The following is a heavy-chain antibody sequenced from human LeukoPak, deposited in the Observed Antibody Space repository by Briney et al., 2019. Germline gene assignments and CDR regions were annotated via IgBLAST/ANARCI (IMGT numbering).Heavy chain of an antibody. CDR3: ARSLNYDILTGYPRGGLFDP. CDR2: INHSGST. CDR1: GGSFSGHY. J-gene: IGHJ5*02. V-gene: IGHV4-34*01. D-gene: IGHD3-9*01. Sequence: SETLSLTCAVYGGSFSGHYWSWIRQPPGKGLEWIGEINHSGSTNYNPSLKSRVTISVDTSKNQFSLKLSSVTAADTAVYYCARSLNYDILTGYPRGGLFDPWGQGTLVTVSS.